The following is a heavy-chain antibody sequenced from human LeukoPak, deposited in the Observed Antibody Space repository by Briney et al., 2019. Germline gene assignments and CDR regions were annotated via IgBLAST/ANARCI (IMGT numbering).Heavy chain of an antibody. J-gene: IGHJ3*02. D-gene: IGHD3-10*01. Sequence: PGGSLRLSCAASGFTFSSYSMNWVRQAPGKGLEGVSSISSSSSYIYYADSVKGRFTISRDNAKNSLYLQMNSLRAEDTAVYYCAREGFDSGGDDAFDIWGQGTMVTVSS. CDR3: AREGFDSGGDDAFDI. CDR2: ISSSSSYI. CDR1: GFTFSSYS. V-gene: IGHV3-21*01.